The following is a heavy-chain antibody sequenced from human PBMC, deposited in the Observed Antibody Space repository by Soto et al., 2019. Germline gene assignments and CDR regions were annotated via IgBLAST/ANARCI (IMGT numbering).Heavy chain of an antibody. J-gene: IGHJ4*02. CDR1: GGSISSEGYY. V-gene: IGHV4-31*02. CDR2: IYYSGTT. Sequence: SETLSLTCTVSGGSISSEGYYWSWFRQLPGKGLEWIGDIYYSGTTYHNPSLRSRLTISGDASKNQFSLKLSSVTAADTALYYCARGRGYSYGPYYFDYWGQGTLVTVSS. CDR3: ARGRGYSYGPYYFDY. D-gene: IGHD5-18*01.